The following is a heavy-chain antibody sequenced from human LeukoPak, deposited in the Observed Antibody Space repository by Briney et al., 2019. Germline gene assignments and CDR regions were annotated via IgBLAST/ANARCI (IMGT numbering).Heavy chain of an antibody. Sequence: ASVKVSCKASGYTFTGYYMHWVRQAPGQGLEWMGWIYPNSGGTNYAQKFQGRVTMTRDTSISTAYMELSRLRSDDTAVYYCARTYYYGSGSYYYWGQGTLVTVSS. CDR3: ARTYYYGSGSYYY. J-gene: IGHJ4*02. CDR2: IYPNSGGT. V-gene: IGHV1-2*02. D-gene: IGHD3-10*01. CDR1: GYTFTGYY.